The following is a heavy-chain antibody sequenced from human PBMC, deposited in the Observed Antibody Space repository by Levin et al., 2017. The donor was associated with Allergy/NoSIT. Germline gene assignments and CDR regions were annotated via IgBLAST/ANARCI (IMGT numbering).Heavy chain of an antibody. CDR2: ISSNGGST. D-gene: IGHD3-3*01. V-gene: IGHV3-64*01. CDR3: ARRVGVYYDFWSGYYAPEPDTPTNWYFDL. CDR1: GFTFSSYA. Sequence: RGESLKISCAASGFTFSSYAMHWVRQAPGKGLEYVSAISSNGGSTYYANSVKGRFTISRDNSKNTLYLQMGSLRAEDMAVYYCARRVGVYYDFWSGYYAPEPDTPTNWYFDLWGRGTLVTVSS. J-gene: IGHJ2*01.